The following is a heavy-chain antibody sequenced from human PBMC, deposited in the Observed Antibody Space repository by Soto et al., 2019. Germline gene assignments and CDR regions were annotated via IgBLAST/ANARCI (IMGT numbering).Heavy chain of an antibody. J-gene: IGHJ4*02. CDR2: MFYSGST. CDR3: ANYFYPSGSAPRSYFDS. CDR1: GGSISSGDYY. V-gene: IGHV4-30-4*01. D-gene: IGHD3-10*01. Sequence: SETLSLTCTVSGGSISSGDYYWSWIRQPPGKGLEWIGYMFYSGSTHYNPSLKSRVAISIDTSKNQFSLKLSSVTAADTAVYYCANYFYPSGSAPRSYFDSWGRGILVTVSS.